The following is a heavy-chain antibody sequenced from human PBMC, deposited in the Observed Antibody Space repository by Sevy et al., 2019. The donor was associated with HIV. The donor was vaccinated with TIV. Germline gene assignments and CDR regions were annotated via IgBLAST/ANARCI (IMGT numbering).Heavy chain of an antibody. Sequence: SETLSLTCTVSGGSISSYYWSWIRQPPGKGLEWIGYTYYSGSTNYNPSLKSRVTISVDTSKNQFSLKLSSVTAADTAVYYCARAATYYDFWSGYSSFDYWGQGTLVTVSS. CDR1: GGSISSYY. D-gene: IGHD3-3*01. V-gene: IGHV4-59*01. CDR3: ARAATYYDFWSGYSSFDY. CDR2: TYYSGST. J-gene: IGHJ4*02.